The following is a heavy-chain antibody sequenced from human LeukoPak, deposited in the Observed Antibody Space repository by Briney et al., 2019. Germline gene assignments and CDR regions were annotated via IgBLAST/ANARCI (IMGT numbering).Heavy chain of an antibody. CDR1: GLTFSGYV. CDR3: AKGPERRGFCSGSACYSDC. V-gene: IGHV3-23*01. J-gene: IGHJ4*02. Sequence: GGSLRLSCAASGLTFSGYVMSWARQAPGKGLEWVAAISANGGRTYYTESVKGHFTISRDNSRNTLYLQMNSLRADDTAVYYCAKGPERRGFCSGSACYSDCWGQGTLVTVS. CDR2: ISANGGRT. D-gene: IGHD2-8*02.